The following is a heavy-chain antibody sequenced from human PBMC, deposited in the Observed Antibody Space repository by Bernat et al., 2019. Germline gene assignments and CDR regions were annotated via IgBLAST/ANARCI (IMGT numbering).Heavy chain of an antibody. CDR3: ARQYYDFCSGYYTGPDAFDI. CDR2: IYPGDSDT. J-gene: IGHJ3*02. Sequence: EVQLVQSGAEVKKPEESLKISCKGSGYSFTSYWIGWVRQMPGKGLEWMGIIYPGDSDTRYSPSFQGQVTISADKAISTAYLQWSSLKASDTAMYYCARQYYDFCSGYYTGPDAFDIWGQGTMVTVSS. CDR1: GYSFTSYW. D-gene: IGHD3-3*01. V-gene: IGHV5-51*01.